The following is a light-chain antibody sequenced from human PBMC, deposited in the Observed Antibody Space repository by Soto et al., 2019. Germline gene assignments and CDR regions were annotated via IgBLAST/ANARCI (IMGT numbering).Light chain of an antibody. Sequence: QSVLTQPPSASGTPGQSVTISCSGSNSNVGSSPVNWYQQLPGTAPKVVIYNNSQRPSGVPDRFSGSKSGTSASLAISGLQSEDEADYYCATWDDSLSGRVFGGGTKLTVL. V-gene: IGLV1-44*01. CDR3: ATWDDSLSGRV. J-gene: IGLJ2*01. CDR2: NNS. CDR1: NSNVGSSP.